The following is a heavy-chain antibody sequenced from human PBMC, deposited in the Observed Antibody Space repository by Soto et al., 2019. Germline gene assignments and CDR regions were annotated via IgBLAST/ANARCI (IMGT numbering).Heavy chain of an antibody. D-gene: IGHD2-21*02. CDR1: GFTFSSYG. CDR2: IWYDGSNK. V-gene: IGHV3-33*01. Sequence: QVQLVESGGGVVQPGRSLRLSCAASGFTFSSYGMHWVRQAPGKGLEWVAVIWYDGSNKYYADSVNGRFTISRDNSKNTLYLQMNSLRAEDTAVYYCARGQLVTYPALLFDYWGQGTLVTVSS. J-gene: IGHJ4*02. CDR3: ARGQLVTYPALLFDY.